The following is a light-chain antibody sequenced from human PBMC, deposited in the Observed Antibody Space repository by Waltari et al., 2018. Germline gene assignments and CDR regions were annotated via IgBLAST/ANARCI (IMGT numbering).Light chain of an antibody. CDR2: SDN. J-gene: IGLJ3*02. CDR1: SSNIGGHY. Sequence: QSVLTQPPSASGTPGQRVTVSCSGSSSNIGGHYVSWFQQLPGTAPKVLTYSDNPRPSGIPDRFSGSQSGTSASLAISGLRSEDEADYYCAAWDDSLSGRVFGGGTKLTVL. CDR3: AAWDDSLSGRV. V-gene: IGLV1-47*01.